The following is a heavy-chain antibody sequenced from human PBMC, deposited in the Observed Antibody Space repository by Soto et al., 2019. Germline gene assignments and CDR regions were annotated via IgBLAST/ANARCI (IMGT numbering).Heavy chain of an antibody. CDR2: ISSMSSTI. Sequence: GGHLRLSRAASGFTFSSYSMNRVRQALGKGQERVSYISSMSSTIYYADSVKCRFTISRDNAKKSLYLKVNSLRDEDTAVYYCEIKNTYYYDSSGSMDVWGQGPTVT. CDR1: GFTFSSYS. CDR3: EIKNTYYYDSSGSMDV. D-gene: IGHD3-22*01. V-gene: IGHV3-48*02. J-gene: IGHJ6*02.